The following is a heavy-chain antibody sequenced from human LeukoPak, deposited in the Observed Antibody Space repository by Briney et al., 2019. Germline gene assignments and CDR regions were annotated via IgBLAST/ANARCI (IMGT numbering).Heavy chain of an antibody. J-gene: IGHJ3*02. D-gene: IGHD5-12*01. CDR2: TYYRGST. CDR1: GFAIINYY. Sequence: ASETLSLTCTGSGFAIINYYWRWIPQPPGKGLEGVGYTYYRGSTNFNPSLRSRVTLSVDTSNNQFPLTLSPVTAADTAVYYCARVHSGFDSGGPFDIWGQGTMVTVSS. V-gene: IGHV4-59*01. CDR3: ARVHSGFDSGGPFDI.